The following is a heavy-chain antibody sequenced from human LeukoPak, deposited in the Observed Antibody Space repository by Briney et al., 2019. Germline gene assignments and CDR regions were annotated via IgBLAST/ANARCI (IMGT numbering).Heavy chain of an antibody. CDR1: GGTFSSYA. CDR3: ARDSDGSGISWFDP. Sequence: GASVKVSFKASGGTFSSYAISWVRQAPGQGLEWMGGIIPIFGTANYAQKFQGRVTITADESTSTAYMELSSLRSEDTAVYYCARDSDGSGISWFDPWGQGTLVTVSS. D-gene: IGHD3-10*01. J-gene: IGHJ5*02. CDR2: IIPIFGTA. V-gene: IGHV1-69*13.